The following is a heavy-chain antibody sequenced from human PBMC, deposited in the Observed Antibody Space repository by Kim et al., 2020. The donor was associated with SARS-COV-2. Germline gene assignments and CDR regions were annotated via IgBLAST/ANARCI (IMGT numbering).Heavy chain of an antibody. J-gene: IGHJ3*02. CDR3: ARGMAAGAFDI. CDR1: GVTFISYS. Sequence: GGSLRLSCAASGVTFISYSMKCVRHAPGKGREWDATLSITMFRRYYATSVKGRFIISRDNAKNSLYLQMNSLRAEDTAVYYCARGMAAGAFDIWGQGTMVTVSS. CDR2: LSITMFRR. V-gene: IGHV3-21*01.